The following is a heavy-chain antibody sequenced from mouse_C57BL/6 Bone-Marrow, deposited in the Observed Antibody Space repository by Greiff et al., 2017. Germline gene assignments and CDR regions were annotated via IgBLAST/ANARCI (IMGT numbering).Heavy chain of an antibody. CDR1: GYTFTSYG. CDR2: IYPRSGNT. J-gene: IGHJ1*03. V-gene: IGHV1-81*01. Sequence: QVQLQQSGAELARPGASVKLSCTASGYTFTSYGISWVKQRPGQGLEWIGEIYPRSGNTYYNAKFKGKATLTADKSSSTAYMQLRSLTSEDSAVYFCARARDWYFDVWGTGTTVTVSS. CDR3: ARARDWYFDV.